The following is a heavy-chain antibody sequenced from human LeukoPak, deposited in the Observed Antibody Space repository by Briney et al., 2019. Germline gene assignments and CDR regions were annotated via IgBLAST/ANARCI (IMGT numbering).Heavy chain of an antibody. CDR3: TTHNWNDVDAFDI. Sequence: GGPLRLSCAASGFTFSNAWMNWVRQAPGKGLEWVGRIKSKTDGGTTDYAAPVKGRFTISRDDSKSTLYLQMNSLKTEDTAVYYCTTHNWNDVDAFDIWGQGTMVTVSS. CDR1: GFTFSNAW. V-gene: IGHV3-15*07. J-gene: IGHJ3*02. D-gene: IGHD1-20*01. CDR2: IKSKTDGGTT.